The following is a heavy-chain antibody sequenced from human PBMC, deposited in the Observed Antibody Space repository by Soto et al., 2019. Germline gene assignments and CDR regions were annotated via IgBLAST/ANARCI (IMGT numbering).Heavy chain of an antibody. V-gene: IGHV1-18*01. Sequence: ASVKVSCKASGYTFTSYGISWVRQAPGQGLEWMGWISTYNGNTKYAQKLQGRVTMTTDTSTSTAYMELRSLRSDDTAVFYCARGMVRGVVSDYWGQGTLVIVYS. D-gene: IGHD3-10*01. J-gene: IGHJ4*02. CDR2: ISTYNGNT. CDR1: GYTFTSYG. CDR3: ARGMVRGVVSDY.